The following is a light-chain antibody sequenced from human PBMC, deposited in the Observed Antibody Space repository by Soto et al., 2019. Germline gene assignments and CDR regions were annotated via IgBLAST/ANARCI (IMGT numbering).Light chain of an antibody. CDR3: CSYAGSPYV. Sequence: QSVLTQPRSVSGSPGQSVAISCTGTSIGVGSFNYVSWYQQHPDKAPKLMIYDVTKRPSGVPDRFSGSKSGNTASLTISGLQAEDEADYYCCSYAGSPYVFGTGTKVTVL. J-gene: IGLJ1*01. CDR1: SIGVGSFNY. CDR2: DVT. V-gene: IGLV2-11*01.